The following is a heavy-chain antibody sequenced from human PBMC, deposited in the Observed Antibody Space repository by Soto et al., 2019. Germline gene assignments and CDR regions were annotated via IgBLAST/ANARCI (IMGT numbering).Heavy chain of an antibody. CDR2: ISAYNGNT. Sequence: ASVKVSCKASGYTFTSYGISWVRQAPGQGLEWMGWISAYNGNTNYAQKLQGRVTMTTDTSTSTAYMELRSLRSDDTAVYYCARVLPIIAAAGTYNWFDPCGQGTLVTVSS. D-gene: IGHD6-13*01. CDR3: ARVLPIIAAAGTYNWFDP. J-gene: IGHJ5*02. V-gene: IGHV1-18*01. CDR1: GYTFTSYG.